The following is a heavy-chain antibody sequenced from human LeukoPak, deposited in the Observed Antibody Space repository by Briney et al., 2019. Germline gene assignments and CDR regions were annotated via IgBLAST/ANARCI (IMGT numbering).Heavy chain of an antibody. CDR1: GGTFATYS. Sequence: ASVKVSCKASGGTFATYSYSWVRQAPGQGLEWMGRIIPVLDKTNYAQKFQGRVTITADITTNTAYMDLSSLRSEDTAVYYCARAGQISTGAYFDYWGQGTLVTVSS. V-gene: IGHV1-69*08. CDR2: IIPVLDKT. J-gene: IGHJ4*02. D-gene: IGHD3-10*01. CDR3: ARAGQISTGAYFDY.